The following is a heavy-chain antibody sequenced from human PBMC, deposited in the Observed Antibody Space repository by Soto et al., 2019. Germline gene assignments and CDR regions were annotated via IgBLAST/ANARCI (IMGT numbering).Heavy chain of an antibody. D-gene: IGHD3-9*01. CDR1: GDSINSDKYY. Sequence: QLQLQESGPGLVKPSETLSLTCSVSGDSINSDKYYWGWIRQPPGKGLEWIGSIYFRGNTYYNPFLQTRVTISLDKSKSQFSLKLNSVTAADSAVYFCGRLEGLATISYYFDFWGQGALVTVSS. CDR3: GRLEGLATISYYFDF. CDR2: IYFRGNT. J-gene: IGHJ4*02. V-gene: IGHV4-39*01.